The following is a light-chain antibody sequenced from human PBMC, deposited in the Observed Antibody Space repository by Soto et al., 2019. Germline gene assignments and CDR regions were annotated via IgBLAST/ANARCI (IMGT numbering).Light chain of an antibody. Sequence: DIQMTQSPSSLSASIGDRVTITCRASQGITNDLAWYQQKPGKAPKRLIYESSNLQRGVSSRFIGSGSGTLFTLTINSLQPEDFATYSCQQHKTFPFTFGPGTTVDMK. CDR3: QQHKTFPFT. CDR1: QGITND. V-gene: IGKV1-17*01. CDR2: ESS. J-gene: IGKJ3*01.